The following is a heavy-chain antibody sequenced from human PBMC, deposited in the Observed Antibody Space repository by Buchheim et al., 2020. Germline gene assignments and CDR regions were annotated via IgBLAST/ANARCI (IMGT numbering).Heavy chain of an antibody. CDR1: GFTFSSYG. CDR3: AKIPLNAVAGIYYFDY. CDR2: ISYDGSNK. D-gene: IGHD6-19*01. V-gene: IGHV3-30*18. J-gene: IGHJ4*02. Sequence: QVQLVESGGGVVQPGRSLRLSCAASGFTFSSYGMHWVRQAPGKGLEWVAVISYDGSNKYYADSVKGRFTISRDNSKNTLYLQMNSLRAEDTAVYYCAKIPLNAVAGIYYFDYWGQGTL.